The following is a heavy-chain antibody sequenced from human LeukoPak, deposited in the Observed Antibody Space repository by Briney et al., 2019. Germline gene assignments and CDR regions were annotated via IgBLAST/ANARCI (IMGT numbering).Heavy chain of an antibody. Sequence: PSETLSLTCTVSGGSISSYYWSWIRQPPGKGLEWIGYIYYSGSTNYNPPLKSRVTISVDTSKNQFSLKLSSVTAADTAVYYCARGDTYYNFWSGENNWFDPWGQGTLVTVSS. D-gene: IGHD3-3*01. CDR1: GGSISSYY. CDR3: ARGDTYYNFWSGENNWFDP. J-gene: IGHJ5*02. CDR2: IYYSGST. V-gene: IGHV4-59*12.